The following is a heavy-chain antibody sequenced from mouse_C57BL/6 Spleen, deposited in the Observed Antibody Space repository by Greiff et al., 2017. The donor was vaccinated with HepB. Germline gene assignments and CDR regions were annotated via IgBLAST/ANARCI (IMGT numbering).Heavy chain of an antibody. V-gene: IGHV3-1*01. CDR3: AREGDYGNPGAMDY. CDR2: ISYSGST. J-gene: IGHJ4*01. D-gene: IGHD2-1*01. CDR1: GYSITSGYD. Sequence: EVKLQESGPGMVKPSQSLSLTCTVTGYSITSGYDWHWIRHFPGNKLEWMGYISYSGSTNYNPSLKSRISITHDTSKNHFFLKLNSVTTEDTATYYCAREGDYGNPGAMDYWGQGTSVTVSS.